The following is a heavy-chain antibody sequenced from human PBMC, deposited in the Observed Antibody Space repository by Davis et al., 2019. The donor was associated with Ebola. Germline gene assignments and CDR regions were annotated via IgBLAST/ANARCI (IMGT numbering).Heavy chain of an antibody. V-gene: IGHV4-39*01. CDR2: IYYSGST. D-gene: IGHD2-15*01. CDR1: GGSISSSSYY. J-gene: IGHJ3*02. Sequence: SETLSLTCTVSGGSISSSSYYWGWIRQPPGKGLEWFGSIYYSGSTYYNPSLKSRVTISVDTSKNQFSLKLSSVTAADTAVYYCAGGYSAFDIWGQGTMVTVSS. CDR3: AGGYSAFDI.